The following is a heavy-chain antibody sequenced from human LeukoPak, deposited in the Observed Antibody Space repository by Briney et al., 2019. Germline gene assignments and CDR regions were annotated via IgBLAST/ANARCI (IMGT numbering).Heavy chain of an antibody. J-gene: IGHJ4*02. Sequence: GESLKISCQGSGYSFTDYWIGWVRQMPGKGPEWMGIIYPGDSDTKYSPSFQGHVTISADRSISTAYLQWSSLRASDTAIYYCTXXXXXXGVMVYYFETWGQGTLVTVSS. CDR2: IYPGDSDT. CDR3: TXXXXXXGVMVYYFET. D-gene: IGHD3-16*01. V-gene: IGHV5-51*01. CDR1: GYSFTDYW.